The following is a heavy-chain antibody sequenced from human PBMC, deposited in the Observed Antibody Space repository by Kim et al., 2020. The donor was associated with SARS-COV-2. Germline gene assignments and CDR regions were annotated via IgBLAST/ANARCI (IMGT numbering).Heavy chain of an antibody. D-gene: IGHD2-15*01. CDR2: INSDGRTT. CDR1: GFTFSSYW. Sequence: GGSLRLSCAASGFTFSSYWMHWVRQAPGKGLVWVSRINSDGRTTDYADSVEGRFNISRDNVKNTLYLQMNSLRAEDTAVYYCARGSLSQQAHWFDPWGQGTLVTVSS. J-gene: IGHJ5*02. CDR3: ARGSLSQQAHWFDP. V-gene: IGHV3-74*01.